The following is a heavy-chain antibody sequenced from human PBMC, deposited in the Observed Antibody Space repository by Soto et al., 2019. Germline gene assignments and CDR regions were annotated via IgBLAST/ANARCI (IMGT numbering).Heavy chain of an antibody. CDR3: ARVHCSSTSCFSWFDP. J-gene: IGHJ5*02. D-gene: IGHD2-2*01. CDR2: INPNSGGT. V-gene: IGHV1-2*02. CDR1: GYTFTCYY. Sequence: ASVKVSCKASGYTFTCYYMHWVRQAPGQGLEWMGWINPNSGGTNYAQKFQGRVTMTRDTSISTAYMELSRLRSDDTAVYYCARVHCSSTSCFSWFDPWGQGTLVTVS.